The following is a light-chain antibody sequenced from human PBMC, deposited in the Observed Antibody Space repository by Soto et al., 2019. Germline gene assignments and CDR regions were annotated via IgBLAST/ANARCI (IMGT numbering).Light chain of an antibody. V-gene: IGKV1-39*01. Sequence: DIQMTQSPSSQSASVGDRLTITCRASQTIINYLNWYQQKPGKAPKLLIYAASSLQSGVPSRFSGSGSGTDFTLSISSLQPEDFATYYCQQSYTIPYTYGQGTKLEIK. CDR1: QTIINY. CDR2: AAS. J-gene: IGKJ2*01. CDR3: QQSYTIPYT.